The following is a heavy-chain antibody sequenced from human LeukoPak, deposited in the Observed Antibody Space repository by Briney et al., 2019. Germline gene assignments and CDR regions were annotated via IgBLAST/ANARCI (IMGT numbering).Heavy chain of an antibody. J-gene: IGHJ6*03. Sequence: SETLSLTCTVSDGSISSYHWSWIRQPPGKGLEWIGYIYYSGSTNYNPSLKSRVTISVDTSKNQFSLKLSSVTAADTAVYYCARDLYYGSGSYYSLYYYYYMDVWGKGTTVTVSS. CDR2: IYYSGST. CDR1: DGSISSYH. CDR3: ARDLYYGSGSYYSLYYYYYMDV. V-gene: IGHV4-59*01. D-gene: IGHD3-10*01.